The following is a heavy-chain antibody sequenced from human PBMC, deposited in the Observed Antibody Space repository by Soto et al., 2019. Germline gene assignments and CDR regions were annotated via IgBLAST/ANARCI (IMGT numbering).Heavy chain of an antibody. CDR3: ARGIAARPAHFDY. Sequence: GGSLRLSCAASGFTFSSYWMSWVRQAPGKGLEWVANIKQDGSEKYYGDSVKGRFTISRDNAKNSLYLQMNSLRAEDTAVYYCARGIAARPAHFDYWGQGTLVTVSS. J-gene: IGHJ4*02. CDR1: GFTFSSYW. D-gene: IGHD6-6*01. V-gene: IGHV3-7*03. CDR2: IKQDGSEK.